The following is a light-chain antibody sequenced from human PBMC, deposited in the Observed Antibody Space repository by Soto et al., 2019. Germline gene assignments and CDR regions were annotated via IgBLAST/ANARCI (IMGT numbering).Light chain of an antibody. CDR3: LQDYSYPFT. Sequence: EIVMTQSPATLSVSPGERATLSCRASQSVSSNLAWYQQKPGQAPRLLIYDASTRATGIPARFSGSGSGTEFTLTISSLQPEDSAGYYCLQDYSYPFTFGQGTKVDI. CDR1: QSVSSN. J-gene: IGKJ2*01. V-gene: IGKV3-15*01. CDR2: DAS.